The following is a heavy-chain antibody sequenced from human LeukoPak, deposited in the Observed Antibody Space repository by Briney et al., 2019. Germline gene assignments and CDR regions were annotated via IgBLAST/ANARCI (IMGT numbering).Heavy chain of an antibody. V-gene: IGHV3-21*01. CDR2: ISSGSTYI. D-gene: IGHD1-26*01. CDR1: GFTFSSYS. CDR3: ARDRIYSGIYHDTFDI. J-gene: IGHJ3*02. Sequence: GGSLRLSCAASGFTFSSYSMSWVRQAPGKGLEWVSSISSGSTYIYYADSMKGRFTISRDNAKDSLYLQMNTLRAEDTAVYYCARDRIYSGIYHDTFDIWGHGTMVTVSS.